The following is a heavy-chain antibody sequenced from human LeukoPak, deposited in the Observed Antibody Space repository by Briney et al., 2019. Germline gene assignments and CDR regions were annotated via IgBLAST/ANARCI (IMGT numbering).Heavy chain of an antibody. D-gene: IGHD3-10*01. V-gene: IGHV4-4*02. J-gene: IGHJ3*02. CDR1: GGSMSSSNW. Sequence: PSETLSLTCAVSGGSMSSSNWWSWVRQPPGKGLEWIGEIYHSGSTYYSPSLKSRVTISLDTSRNQFSLKLNSVTTADTAVYYCAKSNGYGLVDIWGQGTMVTVSS. CDR3: AKSNGYGLVDI. CDR2: IYHSGST.